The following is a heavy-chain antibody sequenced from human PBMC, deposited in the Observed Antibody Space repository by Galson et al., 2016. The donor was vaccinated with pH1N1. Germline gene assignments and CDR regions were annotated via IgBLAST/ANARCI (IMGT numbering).Heavy chain of an antibody. V-gene: IGHV1-18*01. CDR1: GYTFINYG. Sequence: SVKVSCKASGYTFINYGIAWVRQAPGQGPEWMEWISAYDGHTDYAQNFQGRVAMTIDTSTSTANMELRSLRSDDTAVYYCARDRGVFDIWGQGTRVTVSS. D-gene: IGHD3-10*01. CDR3: ARDRGVFDI. J-gene: IGHJ3*02. CDR2: ISAYDGHT.